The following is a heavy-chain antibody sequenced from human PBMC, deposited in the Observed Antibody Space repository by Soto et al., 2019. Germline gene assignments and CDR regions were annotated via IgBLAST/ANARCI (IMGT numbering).Heavy chain of an antibody. CDR3: ARADPPLGSREYYYSGLDV. Sequence: GASVKVSCKASGGTFSSYAISWVRQAPGQGLEWMGGIIPIFGTANYAQKFQGRVTITADESTSTAYMELSSLRSEDTAVYYCARADPPLGSREYYYSGLDVWGQGTTVTVSS. J-gene: IGHJ6*02. D-gene: IGHD2-15*01. CDR2: IIPIFGTA. CDR1: GGTFSSYA. V-gene: IGHV1-69*13.